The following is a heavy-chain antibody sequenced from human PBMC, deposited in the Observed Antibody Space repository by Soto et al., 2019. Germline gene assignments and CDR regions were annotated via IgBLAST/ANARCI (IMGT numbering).Heavy chain of an antibody. D-gene: IGHD7-27*01. Sequence: EVQLVESGGGLVQPGGSLRLSCAASGFTFSSYDMHWVRQATGKGLEWVSAIGTAGDTYYPGSVKGRFTISRENAKNSLELQKNSLRAGDTAVYYWARAGQVLGNDAFDIWGQGTMVTVSS. CDR3: ARAGQVLGNDAFDI. CDR1: GFTFSSYD. CDR2: IGTAGDT. J-gene: IGHJ3*02. V-gene: IGHV3-13*01.